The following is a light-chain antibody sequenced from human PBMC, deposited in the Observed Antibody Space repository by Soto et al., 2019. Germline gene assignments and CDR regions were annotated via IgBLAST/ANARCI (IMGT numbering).Light chain of an antibody. Sequence: PGERATISCGSSQPITSAYLAWYQLKPGLAPRLLFYDASNRATGVPDRFSGGGSGTDFTLTISRLEPEDFAVYYWQQYDTSPLSFGGGTKVEIK. CDR1: QPITSAY. CDR3: QQYDTSPLS. J-gene: IGKJ4*01. CDR2: DAS. V-gene: IGKV3D-20*01.